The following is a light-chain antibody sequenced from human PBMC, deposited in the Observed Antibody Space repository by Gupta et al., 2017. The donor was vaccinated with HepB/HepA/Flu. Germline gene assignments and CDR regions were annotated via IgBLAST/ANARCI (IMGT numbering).Light chain of an antibody. Sequence: SSELTQPPSVSVSPGQTARVTCAGDALPKQYAYWYQQKPGQAPVLVIYKDSERPSGIPERFSGSSSGTTVTLTISGVQAEDEADYYCQSADSSGTYPDVVFGGGTKLTVL. CDR3: QSADSSGTYPDVV. V-gene: IGLV3-25*03. CDR1: ALPKQY. J-gene: IGLJ2*01. CDR2: KDS.